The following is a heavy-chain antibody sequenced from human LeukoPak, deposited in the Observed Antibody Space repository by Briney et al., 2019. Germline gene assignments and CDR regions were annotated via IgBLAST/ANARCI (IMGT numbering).Heavy chain of an antibody. D-gene: IGHD2-2*02. CDR1: GGSIRSYY. CDR3: ARHSSTKWYTFDC. J-gene: IGHJ4*02. Sequence: KPSETLSLTCTVPGGSIRSYYWSWIRQPPGKGLEWIGYIYNSGNTNYNPSLYNPSLKSRVTISVDTFKNQFSLRLSSVTAADTAAYYCARHSSTKWYTFDCWGQGTLVTVSS. CDR2: IYNSGNT. V-gene: IGHV4-59*08.